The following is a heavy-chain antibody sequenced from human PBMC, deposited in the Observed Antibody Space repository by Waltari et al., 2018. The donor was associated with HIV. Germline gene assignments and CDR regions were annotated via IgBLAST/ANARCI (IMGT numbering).Heavy chain of an antibody. Sequence: VQLVESGGAVVQPGRSLRLSCVASGFTFSFYGMYWVRQAPGKGLEWVALVWYDGSQKYYADSVKGRFTVSRDNAKNTFYLQMNSLRAEDTAVYYCARDSGPHRRIIDRRGLDVWGQGTTVTVSS. CDR3: ARDSGPHRRIIDRRGLDV. CDR1: GFTFSFYG. V-gene: IGHV3-33*01. CDR2: VWYDGSQK. D-gene: IGHD3-16*01. J-gene: IGHJ6*02.